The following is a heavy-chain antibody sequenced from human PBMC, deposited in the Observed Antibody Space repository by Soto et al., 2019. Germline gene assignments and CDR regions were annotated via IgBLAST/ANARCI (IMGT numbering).Heavy chain of an antibody. D-gene: IGHD3-3*01. CDR1: GFTFSSYA. V-gene: IGHV3-64D*08. CDR2: ISSNGGST. Sequence: GSLRIACSSSGFTFSSYAMHLVRQAPGKGQEYVSAISSNGGSTYYADSVKGRFTISRDNSKNTLYLQMSSLRAEDTAVYYCVKDTRFGVVTHRGYYYYGMDVWGQGTTVTVSS. J-gene: IGHJ6*02. CDR3: VKDTRFGVVTHRGYYYYGMDV.